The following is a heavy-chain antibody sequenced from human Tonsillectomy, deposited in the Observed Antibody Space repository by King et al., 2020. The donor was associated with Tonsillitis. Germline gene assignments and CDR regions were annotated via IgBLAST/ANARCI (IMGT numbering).Heavy chain of an antibody. Sequence: HVQLVESGGGVVQPGRSLRLSCAASGFTFSTFGMHWVRQAPGKGLEWLAVMSYDGNDKYYLDSVKGRFTISRDNSKNMLYLQMNSLRAEDTAVYYCAKGCSTGGNCFLIDFWGQGTLVTVSS. D-gene: IGHD2-15*01. V-gene: IGHV3-30*18. J-gene: IGHJ4*02. CDR1: GFTFSTFG. CDR3: AKGCSTGGNCFLIDF. CDR2: MSYDGNDK.